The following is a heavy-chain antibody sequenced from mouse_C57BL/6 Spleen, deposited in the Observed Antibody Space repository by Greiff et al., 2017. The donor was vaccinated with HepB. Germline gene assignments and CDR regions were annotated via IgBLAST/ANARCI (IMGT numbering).Heavy chain of an antibody. J-gene: IGHJ2*01. CDR1: GYSITSGYY. CDR2: ISYDGSN. D-gene: IGHD4-1*01. V-gene: IGHV3-6*01. CDR3: AREDSNWADY. Sequence: EVKLQESGPGLVKPSQSLSLTCSVTGYSITSGYYWNWIRQFPGNKLEWMGYISYDGSNNYNPSLKNRISITRDTSKKQFFLKLNSVTTEDTATYYCAREDSNWADYWGQGTTLTVSS.